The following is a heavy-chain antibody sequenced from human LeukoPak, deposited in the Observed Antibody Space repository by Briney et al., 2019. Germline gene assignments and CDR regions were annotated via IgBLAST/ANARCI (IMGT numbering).Heavy chain of an antibody. D-gene: IGHD1-14*01. V-gene: IGHV3-21*01. CDR1: GFTFSRYS. Sequence: PGGSLRLSCAASGFTFSRYSMNGVREARGEGREGVTSISSSSSYIYYADSMNGQFTITKDNAKNSLYLQMNSLRAEDTAVYYCARDISREDNTDYWGQGTLVTVSS. CDR2: ISSSSSYI. J-gene: IGHJ4*02. CDR3: ARDISREDNTDY.